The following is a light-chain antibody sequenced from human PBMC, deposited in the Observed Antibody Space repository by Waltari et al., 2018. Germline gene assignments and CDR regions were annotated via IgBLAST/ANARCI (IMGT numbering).Light chain of an antibody. Sequence: QLVLTQSPSASASLGASVKLTCTLSSRHSNYAIAWHQQQPKKGPRYLMKRNSDGSHTRGDGIPDRFSGSSSGAERFLTISRLQSEDEADYYCQTWDTDNHVVFGGGTKLIVL. J-gene: IGLJ2*01. CDR3: QTWDTDNHVV. CDR2: RNSDGSH. V-gene: IGLV4-69*01. CDR1: SRHSNYA.